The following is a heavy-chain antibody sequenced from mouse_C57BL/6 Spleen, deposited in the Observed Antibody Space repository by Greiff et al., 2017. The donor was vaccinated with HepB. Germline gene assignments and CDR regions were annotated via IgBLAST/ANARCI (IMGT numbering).Heavy chain of an antibody. CDR2: ISDGGSYT. CDR3: ARDGGFYAMDY. Sequence: EVKLMESGGGLVKPGGSLKLSCAASGFTFSSYAMSWVRQTPEKRLEWVATISDGGSYTYYPDNVKGRFTISRDNAKNNLYLQMSHLKSEDTAVYYCARDGGFYAMDYWGQGTSVTVSS. CDR1: GFTFSSYA. V-gene: IGHV5-4*01. J-gene: IGHJ4*01.